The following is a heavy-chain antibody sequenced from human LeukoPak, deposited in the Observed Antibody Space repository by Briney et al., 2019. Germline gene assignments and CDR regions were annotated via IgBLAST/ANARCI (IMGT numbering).Heavy chain of an antibody. CDR3: ASNTGTVFDY. D-gene: IGHD7-27*01. Sequence: SETLSLTCTVSGGSISSSSYYWGWIRQPPGKGLEWIGSIYYSGSTYYNPSLKSRVTISLDTSKNQFSLNLTSVTAADTAVYYCASNTGTVFDYWGQGALVTVS. V-gene: IGHV4-39*07. J-gene: IGHJ4*02. CDR1: GGSISSSSYY. CDR2: IYYSGST.